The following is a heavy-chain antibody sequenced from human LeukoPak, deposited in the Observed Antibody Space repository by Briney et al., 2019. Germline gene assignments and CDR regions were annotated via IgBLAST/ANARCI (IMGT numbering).Heavy chain of an antibody. Sequence: GGSLRLSCAASGFSFSTYWVSWVRQAPGKGLEWVANIKQDGTEKYYADSVKGRFTISRDDAKNSLYLQMNSLRAEDTAVYYCAREGREGHGFDYWGQGTLVTVSS. J-gene: IGHJ4*02. CDR3: AREGREGHGFDY. CDR2: IKQDGTEK. D-gene: IGHD1-26*01. CDR1: GFSFSTYW. V-gene: IGHV3-7*01.